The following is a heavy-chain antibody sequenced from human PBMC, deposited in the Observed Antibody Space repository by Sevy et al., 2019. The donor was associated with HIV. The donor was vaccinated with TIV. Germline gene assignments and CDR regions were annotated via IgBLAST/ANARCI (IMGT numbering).Heavy chain of an antibody. CDR3: ARDNLAVAGRGWFDP. CDR2: IIPLLGTA. J-gene: IGHJ5*02. Sequence: ASVKVSCKASGGTFTSYAISWERQAPGRGLEWMGGIIPLLGTANNAQQFQGRVTITADESTSTVYMELSSLRSEDTAVYYCARDNLAVAGRGWFDPWGQGTLVTVSS. V-gene: IGHV1-69*13. CDR1: GGTFTSYA. D-gene: IGHD6-19*01.